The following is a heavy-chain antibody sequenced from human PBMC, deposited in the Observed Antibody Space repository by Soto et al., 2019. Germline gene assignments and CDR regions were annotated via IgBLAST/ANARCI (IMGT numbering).Heavy chain of an antibody. J-gene: IGHJ4*02. D-gene: IGHD3-22*01. CDR1: GYTFTNND. CDR3: AREGLLLLPDY. V-gene: IGHV1-18*01. Sequence: QIQLVQSGTEVRKPGASAKVSCKASGYTFTNNDVCWVRQTPGQGLEWMGWISPYSGKTNYARKFQGRVTMTTDTSTSTAYMEGTSLTSDDTAVYYCAREGLLLLPDYWGQGTLVTVSS. CDR2: ISPYSGKT.